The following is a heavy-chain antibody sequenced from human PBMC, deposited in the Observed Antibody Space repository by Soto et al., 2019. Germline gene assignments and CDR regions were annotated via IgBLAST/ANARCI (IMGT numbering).Heavy chain of an antibody. CDR2: INHSGST. V-gene: IGHV4-34*01. CDR3: ASLNSTAAAGKYNWFDP. CDR1: GGSFSGYY. Sequence: PSETLSLTCAVYGGSFSGYYWSWIRQSPGKGLEWIGEINHSGSTNYNPSPKSRVTISVDTSKNQFSLKLSSVTAADTAVYYCASLNSTAAAGKYNWFDPWGQGTLVTVSS. D-gene: IGHD6-13*01. J-gene: IGHJ5*02.